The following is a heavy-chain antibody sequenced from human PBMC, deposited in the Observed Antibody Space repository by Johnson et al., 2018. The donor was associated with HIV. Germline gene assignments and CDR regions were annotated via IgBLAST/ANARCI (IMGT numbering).Heavy chain of an antibody. Sequence: VQLVESGGGVVQPGRSLRLSCAASGYTFSSYAMHWVRQAPGKGLEWVAVISYDGRNKYYADSVKGRFTISRDNSKNTLYLQMNSLRAEDTAVYYCARSQTMIVDGADAFDIWGQGTMVTVSS. CDR2: ISYDGRNK. J-gene: IGHJ3*02. D-gene: IGHD3-22*01. CDR1: GYTFSSYA. V-gene: IGHV3-30-3*01. CDR3: ARSQTMIVDGADAFDI.